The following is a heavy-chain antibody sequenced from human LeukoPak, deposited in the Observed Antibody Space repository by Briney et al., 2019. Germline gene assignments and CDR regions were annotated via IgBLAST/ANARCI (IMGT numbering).Heavy chain of an antibody. CDR2: ISSSSSYI. CDR3: AKRITMFEN. CDR1: GFTFSDYY. J-gene: IGHJ4*02. V-gene: IGHV3-11*03. Sequence: GGSLRLSCAASGFTFSDYYMSWIRQAPGKGLEWVSSISSSSSYIYYADSVKGRFTISRDNSKNTLYLQMNSLRAEDTAVYYCAKRITMFENWGQGTLVTVSS. D-gene: IGHD3-10*01.